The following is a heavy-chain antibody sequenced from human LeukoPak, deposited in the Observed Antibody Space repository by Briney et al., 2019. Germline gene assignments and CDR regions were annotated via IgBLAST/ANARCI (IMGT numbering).Heavy chain of an antibody. D-gene: IGHD1-26*01. J-gene: IGHJ4*02. CDR2: ISAYNGNT. CDR3: ARTGATSLLYYFDY. CDR1: GYTFANFG. V-gene: IGHV1-18*01. Sequence: ASVKVSCKASGYTFANFGIGWVRQAPGQGLEWMGWISAYNGNTDYAEDFQGRVAMTTDTSTTTAYLELRSLRSDDTAVYYCARTGATSLLYYFDYWGQGTLVTVSS.